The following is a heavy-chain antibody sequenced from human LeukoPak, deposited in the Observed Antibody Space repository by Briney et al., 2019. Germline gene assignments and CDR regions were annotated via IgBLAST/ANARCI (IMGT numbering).Heavy chain of an antibody. J-gene: IGHJ4*02. D-gene: IGHD1-26*01. V-gene: IGHV1-69*04. Sequence: SVKDSCQASGGTHLSYPINWVRQARGRGLDWMGRIIPIFGIANYAQKFQGRVTITADKSTSTAYMELSSLRSEDTAVYYCARGVGATGFDYWGQGTLVTVSS. CDR3: ARGVGATGFDY. CDR1: GGTHLSYP. CDR2: IIPIFGIA.